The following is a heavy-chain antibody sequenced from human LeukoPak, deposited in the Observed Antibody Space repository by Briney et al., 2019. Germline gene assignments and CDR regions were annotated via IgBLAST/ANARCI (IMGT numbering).Heavy chain of an antibody. CDR1: GFTFSGSA. CDR3: TRQRFGELDYYYYGMDV. CDR2: IRSKANSYAT. J-gene: IGHJ6*02. Sequence: PGGSLRLSCAASGFTFSGSAMHWVRQASGKGLEWVGRIRSKANSYATAYAASVKGRFTISRDDSKNTAYLQMNSLKTGDTAVYYCTRQRFGELDYYYYGMDVWGQGTTVTVSS. D-gene: IGHD3-10*01. V-gene: IGHV3-73*01.